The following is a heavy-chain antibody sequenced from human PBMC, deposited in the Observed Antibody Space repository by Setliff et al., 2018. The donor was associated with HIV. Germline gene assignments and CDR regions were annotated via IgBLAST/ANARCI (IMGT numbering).Heavy chain of an antibody. CDR2: IYPSAST. CDR1: DYSISSRYY. Sequence: PSETLSLTCTVSDYSISSRYYWGWIRQPPGKGLEWIGSIYPSASTHYNPSLKSRVTISLDTSKTQFSLRLNSLTATDTALYYCARASVGATGLYAFDIWGQGTVVTVSS. CDR3: ARASVGATGLYAFDI. V-gene: IGHV4-38-2*02. J-gene: IGHJ3*02. D-gene: IGHD1-26*01.